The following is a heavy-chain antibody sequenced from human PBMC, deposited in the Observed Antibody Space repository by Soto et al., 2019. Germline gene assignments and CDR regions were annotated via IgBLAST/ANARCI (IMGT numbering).Heavy chain of an antibody. CDR2: IIPIFGTA. D-gene: IGHD6-19*01. J-gene: IGHJ4*02. Sequence: SVKVSCKASGGTFSSYAISWVRQAPGQGLEWMGGIIPIFGTANYAQKFQGRVTITADESTSTAYMELSSLRSEDTAVYYCARVVRSSGWDRLDYWGQGTRVTVSS. CDR3: ARVVRSSGWDRLDY. V-gene: IGHV1-69*13. CDR1: GGTFSSYA.